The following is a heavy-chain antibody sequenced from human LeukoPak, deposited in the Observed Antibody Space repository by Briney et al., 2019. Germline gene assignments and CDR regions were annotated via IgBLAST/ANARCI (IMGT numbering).Heavy chain of an antibody. J-gene: IGHJ6*03. CDR1: GFTFSSYW. V-gene: IGHV3-7*01. CDR2: IKQDGSEK. Sequence: GGSLRLSCAASGFTFSSYWMTWVRQAPGKGLEWVANIKQDGSEKYSVDSLKGRFTISRGNAKKLLYLQMNSLRVEDTAVYYCARVGPPYYYYYMDVWGKGTTVTVSS. CDR3: ARVGPPYYYYYMDV.